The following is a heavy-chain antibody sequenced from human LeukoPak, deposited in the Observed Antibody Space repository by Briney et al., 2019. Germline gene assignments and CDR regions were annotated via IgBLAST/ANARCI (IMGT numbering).Heavy chain of an antibody. CDR1: GFTFSSYS. D-gene: IGHD3-3*01. J-gene: IGHJ6*02. CDR2: ISSSSSYI. V-gene: IGHV3-21*04. CDR3: ATLITIFGVVIMERKMDV. Sequence: GGSLRLSCAASGFTFSSYSMNWVRQAPGKGLEWVSSISSSSSYIYYADSVKGRFTISRDNAKNSLYLQMNSLRAEDTAVYYCATLITIFGVVIMERKMDVWGQGTTVTVSS.